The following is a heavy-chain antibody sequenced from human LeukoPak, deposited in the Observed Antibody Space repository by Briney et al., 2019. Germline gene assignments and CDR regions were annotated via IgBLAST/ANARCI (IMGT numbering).Heavy chain of an antibody. V-gene: IGHV4-38-2*02. CDR1: GYSISSGYY. CDR3: ARDRISVADPPNWFDP. J-gene: IGHJ5*02. D-gene: IGHD6-19*01. CDR2: IYHSGKT. Sequence: SETLSLTCTVSGYSISSGYYWGWIRQTPGKGLEWIGSIYHSGKTYYNPSPKSRVTISIDTSKNQFSLKLSSVTAADTAVYYCARDRISVADPPNWFDPWGQGTLVTVSS.